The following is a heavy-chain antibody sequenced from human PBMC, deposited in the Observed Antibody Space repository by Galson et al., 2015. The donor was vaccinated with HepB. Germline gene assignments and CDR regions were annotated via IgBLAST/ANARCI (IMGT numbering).Heavy chain of an antibody. J-gene: IGHJ4*02. CDR3: ARIGVSGPYDY. D-gene: IGHD2-8*01. CDR1: GFTFSTYA. CDR2: ISPNGVNT. Sequence: SLRLSCAASGFTFSTYAMHWVRQAPGKGLECVSAISPNGVNTYYVDSVKGRFTISRDNSKNTLYLQMGSLRLEDMAVYYCARIGVSGPYDYWGQGTLVTVSS. V-gene: IGHV3-64*02.